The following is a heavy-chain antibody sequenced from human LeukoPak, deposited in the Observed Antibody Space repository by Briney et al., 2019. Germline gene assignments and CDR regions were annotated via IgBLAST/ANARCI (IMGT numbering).Heavy chain of an antibody. J-gene: IGHJ4*02. CDR1: GFPLSSYA. Sequence: GGSLRLSCAVSGFPLSSYAMSWVRQAPGKGLEWISGISGSGGSTYYADSVKGRFTISRDNSKNTLYLQMNSLRAEDTAVYYCAAKWLRFHWGQGTLVTVSS. V-gene: IGHV3-23*01. D-gene: IGHD5-12*01. CDR2: ISGSGGST. CDR3: AAKWLRFH.